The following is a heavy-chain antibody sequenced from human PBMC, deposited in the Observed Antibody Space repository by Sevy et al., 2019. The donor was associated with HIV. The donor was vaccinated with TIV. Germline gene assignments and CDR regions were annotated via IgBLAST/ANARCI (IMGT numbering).Heavy chain of an antibody. CDR2: LIGGGSRT. CDR3: AKRRVQSGLSGGGANFGMDV. V-gene: IGHV3-23*01. D-gene: IGHD2-8*02. Sequence: GGSLRLSCAASGFPFSNYAMSWVRQAPGKGLEWVSTLIGGGSRTYYADSVTGRFIISRDNSRNTLYLQMNSLRAEYTAIYYCAKRRVQSGLSGGGANFGMDVCGRGTTVTVSS. CDR1: GFPFSNYA. J-gene: IGHJ6*02.